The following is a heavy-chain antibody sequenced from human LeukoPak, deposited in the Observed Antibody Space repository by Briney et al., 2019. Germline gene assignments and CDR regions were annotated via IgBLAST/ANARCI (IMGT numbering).Heavy chain of an antibody. CDR2: IKQDGSEK. Sequence: GGSLRLSCAASGFTFSSYAMSWVRQAPGKGLEWVANIKQDGSEKYYVDSVKGRFTISRDNAENSLYLQMNSLRVEDTAVYYCGRGMDVWGQGTTVTVSS. V-gene: IGHV3-7*04. CDR1: GFTFSSYA. J-gene: IGHJ6*02. CDR3: GRGMDV.